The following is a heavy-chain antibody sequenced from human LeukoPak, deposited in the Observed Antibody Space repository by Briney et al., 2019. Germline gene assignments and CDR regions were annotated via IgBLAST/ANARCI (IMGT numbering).Heavy chain of an antibody. V-gene: IGHV4-59*01. CDR2: IYYSGST. J-gene: IGHJ5*02. CDR3: ARPKYQLLSRWFDP. CDR1: GGSISSYY. D-gene: IGHD2-2*01. Sequence: SETLSLTCTVSGGSISSYYWSWIRQPPGKGLEWIGYIYYSGSTNYNPSLKSRVTISVDTSKNQFTLKLSSVTAADTAVYYCARPKYQLLSRWFDPWGQGTLVTVSS.